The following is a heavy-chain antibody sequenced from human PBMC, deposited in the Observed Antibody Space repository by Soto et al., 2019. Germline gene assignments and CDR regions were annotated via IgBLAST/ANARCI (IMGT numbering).Heavy chain of an antibody. CDR2: ISWNSGSI. J-gene: IGHJ6*02. D-gene: IGHD3-10*01. V-gene: IGHV3-9*01. CDR3: AKDAITMVRGVISYYGMDV. Sequence: EVQLVESGGSLEQPGRSLRLSCAASGFTFDDYAMHWVRQAPGKGLEWVSGISWNSGSIGYADSVKGRFTISRDNAKNSLYLQMNSLRAEDTALYYCAKDAITMVRGVISYYGMDVWGQGTTVTVSS. CDR1: GFTFDDYA.